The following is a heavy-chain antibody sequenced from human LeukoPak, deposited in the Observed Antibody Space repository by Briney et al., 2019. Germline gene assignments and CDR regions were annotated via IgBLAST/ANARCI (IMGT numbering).Heavy chain of an antibody. J-gene: IGHJ3*02. V-gene: IGHV1-69*13. D-gene: IGHD4-17*01. Sequence: ASVKVSCKASGGTFSSYAISWVRQAPGQGLEWMGGIIPIFGTANYAQKFQGRVTITADESTSTAYMELSSLRSEDTAVYYCARRGGYGDYVSFDIWGQGTMVTVSS. CDR3: ARRGGYGDYVSFDI. CDR2: IIPIFGTA. CDR1: GGTFSSYA.